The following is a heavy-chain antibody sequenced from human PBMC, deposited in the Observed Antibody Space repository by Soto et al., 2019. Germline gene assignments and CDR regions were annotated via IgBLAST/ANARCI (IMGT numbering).Heavy chain of an antibody. Sequence: GESLKISCKGSGYSFTSYWISWVRQMPGKGLEWMGRIDPSDSYTNYSPSFQGHVTISADKSISTAYLQWSSLKASDTAMYYCARHSPPPAYHILTYYYYYGMDVWGQGTTVPVSS. J-gene: IGHJ6*02. CDR1: GYSFTSYW. CDR3: ARHSPPPAYHILTYYYYYGMDV. D-gene: IGHD3-9*01. CDR2: IDPSDSYT. V-gene: IGHV5-10-1*01.